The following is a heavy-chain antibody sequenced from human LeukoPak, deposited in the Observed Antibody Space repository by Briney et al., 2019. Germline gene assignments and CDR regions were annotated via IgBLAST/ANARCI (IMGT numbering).Heavy chain of an antibody. CDR3: ARDVEGAVGATMGY. D-gene: IGHD1-26*01. V-gene: IGHV1-18*01. CDR1: GYTFTSYG. J-gene: IGHJ4*02. Sequence: GASVTVSCKASGYTFTSYGISWVRQAPGQGLEWMGWISAYNGNTNYAQKLQGRVTMTTDTSTSTAYMELRSLRPDDTAVYYCARDVEGAVGATMGYWGQGTLVTVSS. CDR2: ISAYNGNT.